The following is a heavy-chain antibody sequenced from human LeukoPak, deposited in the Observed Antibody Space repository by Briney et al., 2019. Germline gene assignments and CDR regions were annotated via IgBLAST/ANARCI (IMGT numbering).Heavy chain of an antibody. CDR2: IMPDGSES. CDR1: GFTFSSYW. J-gene: IGHJ4*02. Sequence: PGGSLRLSCAASGFTFSSYWMTWVRQAPGKGLEWVANIMPDGSESHYVDSVKGRFTVSRDNAKNSLYLQLDSLRVEDTAVYYCGIHDNWYFDFCGQGTLVTVSS. D-gene: IGHD5-24*01. V-gene: IGHV3-7*01. CDR3: GIHDNWYFDF.